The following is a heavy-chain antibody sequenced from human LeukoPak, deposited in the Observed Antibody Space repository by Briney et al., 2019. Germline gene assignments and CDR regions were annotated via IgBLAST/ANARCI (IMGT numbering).Heavy chain of an antibody. CDR2: ISATSSDV. CDR3: AKGLFSAYDKYLDS. D-gene: IGHD5-12*01. CDR1: GFAFESFT. V-gene: IGHV3-21*04. Sequence: GGSLRLSCAGSGFAFESFTMTWVRQAPGKGLEWVSLISATSSDVNYAESVRGRFTISRDNAKNSLFLLMDSLRVEDTAIYYCAKGLFSAYDKYLDSWGQGTLVTVSS. J-gene: IGHJ4*02.